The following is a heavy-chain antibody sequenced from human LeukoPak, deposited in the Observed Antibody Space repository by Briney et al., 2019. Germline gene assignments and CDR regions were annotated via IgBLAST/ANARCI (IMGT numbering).Heavy chain of an antibody. CDR2: INPIGGRT. D-gene: IGHD3-22*01. CDR3: AREYYYDSSGYYKPTPTFDY. Sequence: ASVKVSCKASGYTFTSYYMPWVRHAPGQGLEWVGIINPIGGRTSYAQKFQGRVTMLMDTSTSTVYMELSSLRSEDKAVYYCAREYYYDSSGYYKPTPTFDYWGQGTLVTVSS. V-gene: IGHV1-46*03. J-gene: IGHJ4*02. CDR1: GYTFTSYY.